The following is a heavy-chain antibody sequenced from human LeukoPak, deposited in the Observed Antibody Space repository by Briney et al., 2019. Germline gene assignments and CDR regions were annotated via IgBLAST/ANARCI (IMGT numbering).Heavy chain of an antibody. CDR2: ISSNGGRT. Sequence: PGRSLRLSCAASGFTFSSYAMHWVRQAPGKGLEYVSTISSNGGRTYYADSVKGRFTISRDTPKNTLYLQMGSLRSEDMAVYYCARSTTGGYGMDVWGQGTTVTVS. J-gene: IGHJ6*02. D-gene: IGHD4-17*01. CDR3: ARSTTGGYGMDV. V-gene: IGHV3-64*02. CDR1: GFTFSSYA.